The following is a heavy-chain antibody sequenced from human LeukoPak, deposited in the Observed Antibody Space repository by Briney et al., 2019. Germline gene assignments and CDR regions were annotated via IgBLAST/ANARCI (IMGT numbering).Heavy chain of an antibody. V-gene: IGHV4-31*02. CDR2: IYYSGST. D-gene: IGHD2-21*02. CDR1: GGSISSGGYY. Sequence: SETLSLTCTVSGGSISSGGYYWSWIRQHPGKGLEWIGYIYYSGSTYYNPSLKSRVTISVDTSKNQFSLKLSPVTAADTAVYYCARERSHCGGDCFGLDAFDIWGQGTMVTVSS. J-gene: IGHJ3*02. CDR3: ARERSHCGGDCFGLDAFDI.